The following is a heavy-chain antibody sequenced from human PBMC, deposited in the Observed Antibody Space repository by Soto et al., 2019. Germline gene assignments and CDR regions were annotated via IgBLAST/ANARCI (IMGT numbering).Heavy chain of an antibody. D-gene: IGHD2-15*01. CDR1: GVYISSYY. CDR3: ASGYAGRDY. Sequence: SEALSLTCTVSGVYISSYYWSWVRQPPGKGLEWIVYIYYSGSTNYNPSLKSQITISVDTSKNQFSLKLSFVTGADMAVYYCASGYAGRDYWGQGTLVTVSS. J-gene: IGHJ4*02. V-gene: IGHV4-59*08. CDR2: IYYSGST.